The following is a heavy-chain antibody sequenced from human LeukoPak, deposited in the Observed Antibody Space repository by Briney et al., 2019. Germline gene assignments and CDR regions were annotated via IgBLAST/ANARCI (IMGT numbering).Heavy chain of an antibody. Sequence: ASVKVSCKASGGTFSSYATRWVRQAPGQGREWMGGIIPIVDTANYAQKFQGRVTITTDDSTSTAYMELSSLRAEDTAVYYCAREDYGDYHRPKPGFDYWGQGTLVTVSS. D-gene: IGHD4-17*01. J-gene: IGHJ4*02. V-gene: IGHV1-69*05. CDR1: GGTFSSYA. CDR3: AREDYGDYHRPKPGFDY. CDR2: IIPIVDTA.